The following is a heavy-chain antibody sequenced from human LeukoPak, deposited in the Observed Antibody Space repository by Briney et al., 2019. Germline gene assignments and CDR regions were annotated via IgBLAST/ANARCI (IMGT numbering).Heavy chain of an antibody. V-gene: IGHV1-69*13. Sequence: GASLKVSCKACGCTFSSYAISWVRQAPGQGLEWMGGIIPIFGTANYAQKFQGRVTITADESTSTAYMELSSLRSEDTAVYYCARAGYSYFHYFDYWGQGTLVTVSS. CDR2: IIPIFGTA. CDR3: ARAGYSYFHYFDY. CDR1: GCTFSSYA. D-gene: IGHD5-18*01. J-gene: IGHJ4*02.